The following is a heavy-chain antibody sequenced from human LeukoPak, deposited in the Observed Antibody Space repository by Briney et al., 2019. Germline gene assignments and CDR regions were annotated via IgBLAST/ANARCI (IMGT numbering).Heavy chain of an antibody. Sequence: PGGSLRLSCAASGFTFSSYWMSWVRQAPGKGLEWVANIKQDGSEKYYVGSVKGRFTISRDNAKNSLYLQMNSLRAEDTAVYYCARASRVGATKDFDYWGQGTLVTVSS. CDR3: ARASRVGATKDFDY. D-gene: IGHD1-26*01. CDR1: GFTFSSYW. CDR2: IKQDGSEK. J-gene: IGHJ4*02. V-gene: IGHV3-7*01.